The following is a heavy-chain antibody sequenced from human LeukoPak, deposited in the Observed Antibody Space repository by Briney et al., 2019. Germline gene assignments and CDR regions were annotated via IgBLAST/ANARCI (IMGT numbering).Heavy chain of an antibody. Sequence: AGSLRLSCAASGFTFSSYAMHWVRQAPGQGLEWVAVISYDGSNKYYADSVKGRFTTSRDNSKNTLYLQMNSLRAEDTAVYYCARDIIVGATTGGYYYYYMDVWGKGTTVTVSS. CDR1: GFTFSSYA. CDR3: ARDIIVGATTGGYYYYYMDV. V-gene: IGHV3-30*04. D-gene: IGHD1-26*01. J-gene: IGHJ6*03. CDR2: ISYDGSNK.